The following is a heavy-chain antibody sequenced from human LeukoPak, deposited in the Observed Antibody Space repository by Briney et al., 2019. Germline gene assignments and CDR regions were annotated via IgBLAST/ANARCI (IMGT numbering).Heavy chain of an antibody. CDR1: GGSISSGSYY. D-gene: IGHD1-1*01. CDR3: ARTVKRYYYYYYMDV. Sequence: SETLSLTCSVSGGSISSGSYYWSWIRQPAGKGLEWIGRIYTSGSTNYNPSLNSRVTISVDTSKNQFSLKLSSVTAADTAVYYCARTVKRYYYYYYMDVWGKGTTVTVSS. J-gene: IGHJ6*03. CDR2: IYTSGST. V-gene: IGHV4-61*02.